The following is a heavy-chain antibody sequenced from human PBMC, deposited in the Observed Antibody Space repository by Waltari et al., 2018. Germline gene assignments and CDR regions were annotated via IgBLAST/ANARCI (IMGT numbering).Heavy chain of an antibody. Sequence: QLQLQESGPGLVKPSATLSLTCTVSGGSIRPDSYYWAWIRRAPGKGLDWIGSIYYSGSTYYNPSLKSRVTISVDTSKNQFSLKLSSVTAADTALYFCARHDLYSSRKFDPWGQGTLVTVSS. CDR1: GGSIRPDSYY. D-gene: IGHD6-13*01. V-gene: IGHV4-39*01. CDR2: IYYSGST. J-gene: IGHJ5*02. CDR3: ARHDLYSSRKFDP.